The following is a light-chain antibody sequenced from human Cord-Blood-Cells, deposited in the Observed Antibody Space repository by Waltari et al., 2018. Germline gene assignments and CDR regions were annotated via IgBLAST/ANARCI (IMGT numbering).Light chain of an antibody. Sequence: QPALTQPPSASGSPGQSVTISCTGTSSDVGGYNYVSWYQQHPGKAPKLMIYEVSKRHSGVPERCAGSKSGNTASLTVSGLQAEDEADYYCSSYAGSNNLVFGGGTKLTVL. CDR1: SSDVGGYNY. V-gene: IGLV2-8*01. J-gene: IGLJ2*01. CDR3: SSYAGSNNLV. CDR2: EVS.